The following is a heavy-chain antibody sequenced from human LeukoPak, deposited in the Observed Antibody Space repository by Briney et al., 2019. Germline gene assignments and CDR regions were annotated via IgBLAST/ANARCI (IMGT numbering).Heavy chain of an antibody. CDR1: GFTVSSNY. J-gene: IGHJ4*02. Sequence: PGGSLRLSCAASGFTVSSNYMSWVRQAPGKGLEWVSVIYSGGSTYYADSVKGRFTISRDNSKNTLYLQMNSLGAEDTAVYYCANTGLPSPNYFDYWGQGTLVTVSS. V-gene: IGHV3-66*01. CDR2: IYSGGST. D-gene: IGHD5/OR15-5a*01. CDR3: ANTGLPSPNYFDY.